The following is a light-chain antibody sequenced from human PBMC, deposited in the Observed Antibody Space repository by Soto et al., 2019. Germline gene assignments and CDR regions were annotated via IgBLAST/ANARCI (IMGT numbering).Light chain of an antibody. CDR2: DAS. V-gene: IGKV1-33*01. Sequence: DLQMPQSPSSLSASVGDGVTITCQASQDISNYLIWYQQKPGKAPKLLIYDASNLETGVPSRFSGSVSGTDFTFTISGLQPEDTATYYCQQYENPLLTFGGGTKVEIK. J-gene: IGKJ4*01. CDR1: QDISNY. CDR3: QQYENPLLT.